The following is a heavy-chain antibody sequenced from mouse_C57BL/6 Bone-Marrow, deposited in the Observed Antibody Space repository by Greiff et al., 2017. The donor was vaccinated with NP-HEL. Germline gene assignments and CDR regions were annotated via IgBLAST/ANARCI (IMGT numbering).Heavy chain of an antibody. V-gene: IGHV5-12*01. CDR1: GFTFSDYY. J-gene: IGHJ3*01. CDR2: ISNGGGST. Sequence: DVHLVESGGGLVQPGGSLKLSCAASGFTFSDYYMYWVRQTPEKRLEWVAYISNGGGSTYYPDTVKGRFTISRDNAKNTLYLQMSRLKSEDTAMYYCARHLTEGFAYWGQGTLVTVSA. D-gene: IGHD4-1*01. CDR3: ARHLTEGFAY.